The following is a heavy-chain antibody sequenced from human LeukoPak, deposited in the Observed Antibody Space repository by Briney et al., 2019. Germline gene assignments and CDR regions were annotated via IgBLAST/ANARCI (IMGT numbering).Heavy chain of an antibody. CDR1: GFTFSSYV. CDR2: ISGSGGSI. D-gene: IGHD5-12*01. Sequence: PGASLRLSCAASGFTFSSYVMSWVRQAPGKRLEWVAGISGSGGSIYYADSVKGRFTISRDNSKNTLYLQMNNLRAEDTAVYYCAKTPGYSGYESPIDYWGQGTLVTVSS. V-gene: IGHV3-23*01. J-gene: IGHJ4*02. CDR3: AKTPGYSGYESPIDY.